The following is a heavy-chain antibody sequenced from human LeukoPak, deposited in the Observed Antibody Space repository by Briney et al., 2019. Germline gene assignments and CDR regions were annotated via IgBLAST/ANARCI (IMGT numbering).Heavy chain of an antibody. CDR2: IYYSGST. J-gene: IGHJ2*01. CDR3: ARDSSGYDSGRYFDL. Sequence: SETLSLTCAVSGGSISSYYWSWIRQPPGKGLEWIGYIYYSGSTSNNPSLKSRVTISVDTSKNQFSLKLSSVTAADTAVYYCARDSSGYDSGRYFDLWGRGTLVTVSS. CDR1: GGSISSYY. V-gene: IGHV4-59*13. D-gene: IGHD5-12*01.